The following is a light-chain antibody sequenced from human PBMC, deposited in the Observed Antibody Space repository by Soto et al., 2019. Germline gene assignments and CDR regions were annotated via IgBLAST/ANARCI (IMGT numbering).Light chain of an antibody. CDR1: QSVSSSY. V-gene: IGKV3-20*01. J-gene: IGKJ1*01. Sequence: EIVLTQSPGTLSLSPGEIATLSCRASQSVSSSYLAWYQQKPGQAPRLLIYGASSRATGIPDRFSGSGSGTDFTLTISRLEPEDSAVYYCQQYGSSPQTFGQGTKVEIK. CDR3: QQYGSSPQT. CDR2: GAS.